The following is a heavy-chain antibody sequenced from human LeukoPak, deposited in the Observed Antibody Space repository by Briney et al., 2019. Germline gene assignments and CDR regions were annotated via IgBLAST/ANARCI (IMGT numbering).Heavy chain of an antibody. D-gene: IGHD3-22*01. V-gene: IGHV4-34*01. J-gene: IGHJ4*02. Sequence: PSETLSLTCAVYGGSFSGYYWSWIRQPPGKGLEGIGEIKHRGSTNYNPSLKSRVTISVDTSKHQFSLKLRSVTAADTAVYYCARGGAMIPRWGQGTLVTVSS. CDR2: IKHRGST. CDR1: GGSFSGYY. CDR3: ARGGAMIPR.